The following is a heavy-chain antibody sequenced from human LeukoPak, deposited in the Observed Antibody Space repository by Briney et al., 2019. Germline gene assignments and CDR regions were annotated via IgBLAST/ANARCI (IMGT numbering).Heavy chain of an antibody. CDR3: AKSGGYGLIDY. V-gene: IGHV4-39*01. J-gene: IGHJ4*02. CDR1: GASISGSGYY. CDR2: IYSSGST. D-gene: IGHD1-26*01. Sequence: PSETLSLTCTVSGASISGSGYYWAWIRQPPGKGLEWIGSIYSSGSTYYNASLQSRVPISIETSKNQISLRLDSVTAADTAMYYCAKSGGYGLIDYWGQGTLVTVSS.